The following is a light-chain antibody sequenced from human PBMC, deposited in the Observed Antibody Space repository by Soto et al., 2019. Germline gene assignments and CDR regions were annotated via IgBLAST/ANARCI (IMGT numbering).Light chain of an antibody. J-gene: IGLJ1*01. Sequence: QSVLTQPPSTSGSPGQSVAISCTGTSSDVGGYNYVSWYQQHPGKAPKLMIYEVNKRPSGVPDRFSGSKSGNTASLTVSGLQAEDEADYYCSSYAGSSNVFATGTRSQS. CDR1: SSDVGGYNY. CDR3: SSYAGSSNV. V-gene: IGLV2-8*01. CDR2: EVN.